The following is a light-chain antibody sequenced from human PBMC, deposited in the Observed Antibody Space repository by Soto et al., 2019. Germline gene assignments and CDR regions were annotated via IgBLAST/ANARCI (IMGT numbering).Light chain of an antibody. CDR3: QQYESYSPWT. V-gene: IGKV1-5*03. CDR2: EAS. CDR1: ETVNSW. J-gene: IGKJ1*01. Sequence: IQLTHSPSTMSASIGDRVTITCRASETVNSWLAWYQQKPGKAPELLIYEASNLQSGVPSRFSGSGSGTEFTLTISNLQPDDFATYYCQQYESYSPWTFGQGTKVDI.